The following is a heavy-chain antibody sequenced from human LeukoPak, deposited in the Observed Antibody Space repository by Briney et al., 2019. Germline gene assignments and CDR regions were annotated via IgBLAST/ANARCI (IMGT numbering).Heavy chain of an antibody. CDR1: GFTFDDYA. J-gene: IGHJ4*02. CDR3: AKDTGELPTLNADY. CDR2: ISWNSGSI. D-gene: IGHD1-26*01. V-gene: IGHV3-9*01. Sequence: PGGSLRLSCAASGFTFDDYAMHWVRQAPGKGLEWVSGISWNSGSIDYADSVKGRFTISRDDAKNSLYLQMNSLRAEDTALYYCAKDTGELPTLNADYWGQGTLVTVSS.